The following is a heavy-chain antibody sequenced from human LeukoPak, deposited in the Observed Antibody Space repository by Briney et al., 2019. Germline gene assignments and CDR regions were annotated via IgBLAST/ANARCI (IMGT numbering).Heavy chain of an antibody. V-gene: IGHV3-64*05. Sequence: GGSLRLSCSASGFTFNSFPMHWVRQAPGKGLEYISAISNNGGSTYYADSVKGRFTISRDNSKNTLFFQMSRLRPDDTAIYYCVKGGRPRTYYRNYLDYWGQGTLVTVSS. CDR3: VKGGRPRTYYRNYLDY. D-gene: IGHD1-14*01. CDR2: ISNNGGST. J-gene: IGHJ4*02. CDR1: GFTFNSFP.